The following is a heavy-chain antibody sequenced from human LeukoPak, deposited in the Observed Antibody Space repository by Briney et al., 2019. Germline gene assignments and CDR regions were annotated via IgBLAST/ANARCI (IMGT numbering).Heavy chain of an antibody. D-gene: IGHD2-2*01. Sequence: GESLKISCKGSGYIFTNYWIGWVRLMPGKGLEGMGMIYPGDSDTIYSPSFQGQVTISVNKSITTASLQWSSLKASDTAMYYCARLGAIVVVPDAMPDWYCDLWGRGTLVTVSS. CDR3: ARLGAIVVVPDAMPDWYCDL. V-gene: IGHV5-51*01. CDR2: IYPGDSDT. J-gene: IGHJ2*01. CDR1: GYIFTNYW.